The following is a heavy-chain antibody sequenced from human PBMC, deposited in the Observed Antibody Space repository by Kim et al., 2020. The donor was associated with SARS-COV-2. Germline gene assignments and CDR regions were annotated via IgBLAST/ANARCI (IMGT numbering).Heavy chain of an antibody. CDR1: GYTFTRYY. CDR2: INPSGDGT. CDR3: TGEPIGTGSFDY. Sequence: ASVKVSCKASGYTFTRYYIHWVRQAPGQGLEWLGVINPSGDGTSYAQKFRGRVTVTRDTSTSTVYMELTTLTSDDTAVYYCTGEPIGTGSFDYWGQGTLV. V-gene: IGHV1-46*01. D-gene: IGHD1-26*01. J-gene: IGHJ4*02.